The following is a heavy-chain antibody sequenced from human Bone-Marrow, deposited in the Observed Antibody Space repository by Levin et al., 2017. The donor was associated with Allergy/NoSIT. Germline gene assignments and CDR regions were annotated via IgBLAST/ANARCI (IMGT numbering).Heavy chain of an antibody. D-gene: IGHD7-27*01. Sequence: SETLSLTCGVSDASISSSNWWTWVRQPPGKGLEWIGEIYHSGSTNYNPSLKSRFTISVEKSKNQFSLKLSSVTAADTAVYYCARRNVLAPGEDWFDPWGQGTLVTVSS. CDR1: DASISSSNW. CDR3: ARRNVLAPGEDWFDP. V-gene: IGHV4-4*02. J-gene: IGHJ5*02. CDR2: IYHSGST.